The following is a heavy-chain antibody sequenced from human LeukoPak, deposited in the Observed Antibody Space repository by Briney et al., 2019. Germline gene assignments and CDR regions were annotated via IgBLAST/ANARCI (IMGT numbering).Heavy chain of an antibody. CDR3: GGPVVRDSN. V-gene: IGHV3-74*01. CDR1: GFTFSSYW. J-gene: IGHJ4*02. D-gene: IGHD2-21*01. Sequence: GGSLRLSCAASGFTFSSYWMNWVRQAPGKGLVWVSRIASDGSSTTYADSVKGRFSISRDNAKNTLYLQMNSLRAEDTAVYYCGGPVVRDSNWGQGTLVTVSS. CDR2: IASDGSST.